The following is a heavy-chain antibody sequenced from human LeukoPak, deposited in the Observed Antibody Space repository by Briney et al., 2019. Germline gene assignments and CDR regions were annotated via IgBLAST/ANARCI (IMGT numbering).Heavy chain of an antibody. D-gene: IGHD2-8*02. CDR3: ARVSTGKYYFDS. V-gene: IGHV3-74*01. J-gene: IGHJ4*02. Sequence: GGSLRLSCAASGFTFSNYWMHWVRQAPGKGLVWVTRINTDGRTTSYADSVRGRFTISRDNAKNTLYLEMNSLRAEDTAVYYCARVSTGKYYFDSWGQGTLVTVSS. CDR2: INTDGRTT. CDR1: GFTFSNYW.